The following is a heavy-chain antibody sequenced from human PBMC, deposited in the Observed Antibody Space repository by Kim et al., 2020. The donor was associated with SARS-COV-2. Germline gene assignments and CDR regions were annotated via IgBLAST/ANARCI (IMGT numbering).Heavy chain of an antibody. CDR2: IWYDGSNK. Sequence: GGSLRLSCAASGFTFSSYGMHWVRQAPGKGLEWVAVIWYDGSNKYYADSVKGRFTISRDNSKNTLYLQMNSLRAEDTAVYYCARDYDILTGYYFDYWGQGTRATVSP. CDR3: ARDYDILTGYYFDY. D-gene: IGHD3-9*01. J-gene: IGHJ4*02. V-gene: IGHV3-33*01. CDR1: GFTFSSYG.